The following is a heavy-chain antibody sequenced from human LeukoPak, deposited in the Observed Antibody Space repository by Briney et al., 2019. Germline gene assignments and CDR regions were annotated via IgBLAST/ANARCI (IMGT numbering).Heavy chain of an antibody. D-gene: IGHD2-15*01. CDR2: IYNSGST. CDR3: ARGCTGGSCYEQHDY. Sequence: SETLSLTCTVSGGSISSNFWSWIRQPPGKGLEWIGNIYNSGSTKYNPSLKSRVTISADTSKNQFSLKLSSMTAADTAVYYCARGCTGGSCYEQHDYWGQGTLVIVSS. V-gene: IGHV4-59*01. J-gene: IGHJ4*02. CDR1: GGSISSNF.